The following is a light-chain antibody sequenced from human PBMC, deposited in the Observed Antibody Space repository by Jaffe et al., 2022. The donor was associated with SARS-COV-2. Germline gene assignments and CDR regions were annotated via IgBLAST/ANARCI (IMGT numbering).Light chain of an antibody. J-gene: IGLJ1*01. Sequence: QSVLTQPPSASGTPGQTVTISCSGSSSNIGSNTVNWYQQLPGTAPKLLIYSNDQRPSGVPDRFSGSKSGTSASLAISGLQSEDEADYHCAAWDDRLTYVFGAGTKVTVL. V-gene: IGLV1-44*01. CDR2: SND. CDR3: AAWDDRLTYV. CDR1: SSNIGSNT.